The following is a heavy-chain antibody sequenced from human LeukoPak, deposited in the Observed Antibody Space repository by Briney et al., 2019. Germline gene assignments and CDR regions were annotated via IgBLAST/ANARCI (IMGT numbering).Heavy chain of an antibody. J-gene: IGHJ4*02. V-gene: IGHV3-74*01. Sequence: PGGSLRLSCAASGFTFSSYWMHWVRRAPGKGLVWVSRINSDGSSTTHADSVKGRFTISRDNAKNTLYLQMSSLRAEDTAVYYCARAGYSSSWYLGYWGQGTLVTVSS. CDR3: ARAGYSSSWYLGY. CDR2: INSDGSST. D-gene: IGHD6-13*01. CDR1: GFTFSSYW.